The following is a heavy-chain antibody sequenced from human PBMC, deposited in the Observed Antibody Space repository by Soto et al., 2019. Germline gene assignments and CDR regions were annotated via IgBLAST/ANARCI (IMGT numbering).Heavy chain of an antibody. V-gene: IGHV4-59*01. D-gene: IGHD1-26*01. CDR3: ARLQGISGSYYYFDY. J-gene: IGHJ4*02. CDR1: GGSISSYY. CDR2: IYYSGST. Sequence: SETLSLTCTVSGGSISSYYWSWIRQPPGKGLEWIGYIYYSGSTNYNPSLKSRVTISVDTSKNQFSLKLSSVTAADTAVYYCARLQGISGSYYYFDYWGQGTLVTVSS.